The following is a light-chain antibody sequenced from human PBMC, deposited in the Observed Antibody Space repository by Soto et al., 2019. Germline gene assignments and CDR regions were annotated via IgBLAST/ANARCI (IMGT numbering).Light chain of an antibody. CDR2: DVR. CDR1: SSGVGGYNY. CDR3: SSYTTISTYV. V-gene: IGLV2-14*01. J-gene: IGLJ1*01. Sequence: QSVLTQPASVSGSPGQSITISCTGTSSGVGGYNYVSWYQQHPGKAPKLMIYDVRSRPSGVSNRFSGSKSVNTASLTISGLQAEDEADYYCSSYTTISTYVFGTGTKVTVL.